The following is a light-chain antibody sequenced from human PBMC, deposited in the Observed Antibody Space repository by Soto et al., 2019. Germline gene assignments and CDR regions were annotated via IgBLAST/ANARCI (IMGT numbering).Light chain of an antibody. CDR3: AAWDDSLSGYV. J-gene: IGLJ1*01. Sequence: QSVLTQPPSPSGTPGQRVTISCYGSSSNIGSNTVNWYQQLPGTAPKLLIYSNNQRPSGVPDRFSGSKSGTSASLAISGLQSEDEADYYCAAWDDSLSGYVFGTGPKLTVL. CDR1: SSNIGSNT. CDR2: SNN. V-gene: IGLV1-44*01.